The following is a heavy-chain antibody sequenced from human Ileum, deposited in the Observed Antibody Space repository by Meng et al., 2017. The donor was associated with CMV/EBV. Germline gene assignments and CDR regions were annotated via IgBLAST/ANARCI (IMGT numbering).Heavy chain of an antibody. D-gene: IGHD3-10*01. J-gene: IGHJ6*02. CDR1: GFTLSEYT. CDR2: TSSSGTNI. Sequence: GGSLRLSCAISGFTLSEYTMTWVRQAPGNGLESVSHTSSSGTNIYYADSVKGWFAISRDNAENSLFLQMNSLRTEDTAVYYCARSKDQSGGSKFGLDVWGQGTTVTVSS. CDR3: ARSKDQSGGSKFGLDV. V-gene: IGHV3-48*04.